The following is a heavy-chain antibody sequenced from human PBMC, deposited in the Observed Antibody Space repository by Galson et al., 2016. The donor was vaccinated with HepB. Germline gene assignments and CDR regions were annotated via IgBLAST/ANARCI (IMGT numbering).Heavy chain of an antibody. CDR2: VSRSSDYI. CDR1: GFTFSSYS. CDR3: ARAPPSASDYGADYFGS. J-gene: IGHJ4*02. V-gene: IGHV3-21*01. Sequence: SLRLSCAASGFTFSSYSMNWVRQAPEKGLEWVASVSRSSDYINYADSLRGRFTISRDNAKNSLHLQMSSLTADDTAVYYCARAPPSASDYGADYFGSWGQGTLVTVSS. D-gene: IGHD1-26*01.